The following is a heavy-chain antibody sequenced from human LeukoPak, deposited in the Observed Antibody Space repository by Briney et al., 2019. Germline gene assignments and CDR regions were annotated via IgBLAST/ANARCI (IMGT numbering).Heavy chain of an antibody. CDR2: IQQDGSEK. J-gene: IGHJ6*03. D-gene: IGHD4-17*01. CDR1: GFTVINNY. CDR3: ARELIMTTVTINYYYYMDV. V-gene: IGHV3-7*01. Sequence: GGSLRLSCAASGFTVINNYMTWVRQAPGKGLEWVANIQQDGSEKYYVDSVKGRFTISRDNAKNSLYLQMNSLRAEDTAVYYCARELIMTTVTINYYYYMDVWGKGTTVTVSS.